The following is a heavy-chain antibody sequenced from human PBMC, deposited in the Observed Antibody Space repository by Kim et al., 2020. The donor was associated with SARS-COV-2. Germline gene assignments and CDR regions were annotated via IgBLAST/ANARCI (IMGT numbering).Heavy chain of an antibody. Sequence: GGSLRLSCAASGFTFGNYAMTWVRQAPGKGLEWVSGINGRGSSTYYADSVKGRFTISRDKSKNTLYLQMHSLRAEDTALYYCAKGMTTSILDGVDIWGQGTMVTVSS. V-gene: IGHV3-23*01. D-gene: IGHD4-4*01. CDR3: AKGMTTSILDGVDI. CDR1: GFTFGNYA. J-gene: IGHJ3*02. CDR2: INGRGSST.